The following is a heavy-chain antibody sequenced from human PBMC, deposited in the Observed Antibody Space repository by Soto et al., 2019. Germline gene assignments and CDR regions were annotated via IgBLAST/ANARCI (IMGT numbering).Heavy chain of an antibody. Sequence: EVQLVESGGGLVQPGGSLRLSCAASGFTFSSYSMNWVRQAPGKGLEWVSYISSSSSTIYYADSVKGRFTISRDNAKNSLYLQMNSLRDDDTAVYYCARDDLDYYDSSGYGGAFDIWGQGTMVTVSS. CDR1: GFTFSSYS. CDR3: ARDDLDYYDSSGYGGAFDI. J-gene: IGHJ3*02. D-gene: IGHD3-22*01. V-gene: IGHV3-48*02. CDR2: ISSSSSTI.